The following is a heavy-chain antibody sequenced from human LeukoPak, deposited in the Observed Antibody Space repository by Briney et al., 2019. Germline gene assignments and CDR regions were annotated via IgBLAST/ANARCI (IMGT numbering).Heavy chain of an antibody. J-gene: IGHJ5*02. CDR2: IYYSGST. Sequence: PSETLSLTCTVYGGSISSYYWSWIRQSPGKGLEWIGHIYYSGSTNYNPSLKSRVTISVDTSKNQFSLKLSSVTAADTAVYYCASHPYDISQFDPWGQGTLVTVSS. CDR1: GGSISSYY. D-gene: IGHD3-9*01. CDR3: ASHPYDISQFDP. V-gene: IGHV4-59*08.